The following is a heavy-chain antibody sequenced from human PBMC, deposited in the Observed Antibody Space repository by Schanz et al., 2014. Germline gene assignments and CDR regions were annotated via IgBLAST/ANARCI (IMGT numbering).Heavy chain of an antibody. CDR3: AKDAPYPFDL. V-gene: IGHV3-23*04. CDR1: GFGFSSYS. J-gene: IGHJ2*01. CDR2: ISGDHRNT. Sequence: EVQLVESGGGLIQPGGSLRLSCAASGFGFSSYSMNWVRQAPGKGLEWVSSISGDHRNTFYADSVKGRFTISRDNSKNTRYLQMNSLRAEDTAIYYCAKDAPYPFDLWGRGTLITVSS.